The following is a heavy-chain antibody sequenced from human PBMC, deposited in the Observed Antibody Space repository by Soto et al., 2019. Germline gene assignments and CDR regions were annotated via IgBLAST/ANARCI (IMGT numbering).Heavy chain of an antibody. Sequence: TSETLSLTCTVSGGSISSGGYYWSWIRQHPGKGLEWIGYMYYSGSTYYNPSLKSRVTISVDTSKNQFSLKLSSVTAADTAVYYCARTTVTTFAADWFDPWGQGTLVTVSS. CDR2: MYYSGST. J-gene: IGHJ5*02. CDR1: GGSISSGGYY. V-gene: IGHV4-31*03. CDR3: ARTTVTTFAADWFDP. D-gene: IGHD4-17*01.